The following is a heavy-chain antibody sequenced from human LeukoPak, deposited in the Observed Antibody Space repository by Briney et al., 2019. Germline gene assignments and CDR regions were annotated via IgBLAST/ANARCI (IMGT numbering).Heavy chain of an antibody. CDR3: GREIQAPGKTLEY. J-gene: IGHJ4*02. V-gene: IGHV3-21*01. Sequence: GGSLRLSCAASGFTFNTYNMNWVRQAPGKGLEWVSSISSSSSYIYYADSVKGRFTISRDNAKNTLYLQMNSLRGEDTAVYYCGREIQAPGKTLEYWGQGTLVTVSS. CDR2: ISSSSSYI. CDR1: GFTFNTYN.